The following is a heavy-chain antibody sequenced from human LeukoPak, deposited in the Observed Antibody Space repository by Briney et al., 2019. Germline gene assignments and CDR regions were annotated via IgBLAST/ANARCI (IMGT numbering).Heavy chain of an antibody. V-gene: IGHV3-48*03. J-gene: IGHJ4*02. D-gene: IGHD2-15*01. CDR1: GFTSTSCA. Sequence: GGSLRLSCVASGFTSTSCAMSWVRQAPGKGLEWVSYISSSGSTIYYADSVKGRFTISRDNAKNSLYLQMNSLRAEDTAVYYCARGVSVMVVAAYYFDYWGQGTLVTVSS. CDR2: ISSSGSTI. CDR3: ARGVSVMVVAAYYFDY.